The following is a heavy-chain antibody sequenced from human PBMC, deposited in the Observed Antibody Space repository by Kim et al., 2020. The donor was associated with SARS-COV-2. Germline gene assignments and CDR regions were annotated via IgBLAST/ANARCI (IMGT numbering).Heavy chain of an antibody. CDR1: GGSISSGDYY. J-gene: IGHJ4*02. CDR3: ARVRFLEWLRLARGTYYCGY. Sequence: SETLSLTCTVSGGSISSGDYYWSWIRQPPGKGLEWIGYIYYSGSTYYNPSLKSRVTISVDTSKNQFSLKLSSVTAADTAGYYCARVRFLEWLRLARGTYYCGYWGQGTLVTVSS. V-gene: IGHV4-30-4*01. D-gene: IGHD3-3*01. CDR2: IYYSGST.